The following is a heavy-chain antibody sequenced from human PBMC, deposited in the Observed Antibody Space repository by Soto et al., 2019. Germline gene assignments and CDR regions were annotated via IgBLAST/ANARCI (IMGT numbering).Heavy chain of an antibody. J-gene: IGHJ5*02. V-gene: IGHV4-31*02. D-gene: IGHD2-21*01. Sequence: SETLSLTXSVSGAALNSGNYYWSWIRQVPGKGLEWIGHIYVTGAVDYNPSLRDRITISQDTSERQFSLNLRLVTAADTAVYYCARLRIATNNYKWFDPWGQGTLVPVSS. CDR1: GAALNSGNYY. CDR3: ARLRIATNNYKWFDP. CDR2: IYVTGAV.